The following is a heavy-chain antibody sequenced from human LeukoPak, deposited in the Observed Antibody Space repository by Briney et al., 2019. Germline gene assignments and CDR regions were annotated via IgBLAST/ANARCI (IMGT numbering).Heavy chain of an antibody. D-gene: IGHD1-26*01. CDR3: AQNNIVGATEVGY. Sequence: GGSLRLSCAASGFTFSSYGMHWVRQAPGKGLEWVAFIRYDGSNKYYADSVKGRFTISRDNSKNTLYLQMNSLRAEDTAVYYCAQNNIVGATEVGYWGQGTLVTVSS. J-gene: IGHJ4*02. V-gene: IGHV3-30*02. CDR2: IRYDGSNK. CDR1: GFTFSSYG.